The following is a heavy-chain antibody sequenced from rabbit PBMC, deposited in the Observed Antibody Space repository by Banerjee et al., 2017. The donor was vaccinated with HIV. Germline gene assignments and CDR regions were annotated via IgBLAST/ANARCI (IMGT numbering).Heavy chain of an antibody. CDR2: IYNGDGST. D-gene: IGHD2-1*01. J-gene: IGHJ4*01. Sequence: QEQLEESGGDLVKPEGSLTLTCTASGFSFSSSYWICWVRQAPGKGLEWIACIYNGDGSTYYASWAKGRFTISKTSSTTVTLQMTSLTAADTATYFCARAKDDYGDLEYFNLWGPGTLVTVS. CDR1: GFSFSSSYW. V-gene: IGHV1S45*01. CDR3: ARAKDDYGDLEYFNL.